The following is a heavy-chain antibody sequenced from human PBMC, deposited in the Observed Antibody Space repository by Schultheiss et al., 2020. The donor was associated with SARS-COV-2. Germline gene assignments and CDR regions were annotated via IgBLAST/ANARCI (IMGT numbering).Heavy chain of an antibody. J-gene: IGHJ1*01. D-gene: IGHD5-24*01. V-gene: IGHV1-8*01. CDR3: ARGGGGDGYNDRHFQH. CDR1: GYTFTSYY. Sequence: ASVKVSCKASGYTFTSYYINWVRQATGQGLEWMGWMNPNSGNTGYAQKFQGRVTMTRNTSISTAYMELSSLRSEDTAVYYCARGGGGDGYNDRHFQHWGQGSLVTVAS. CDR2: MNPNSGNT.